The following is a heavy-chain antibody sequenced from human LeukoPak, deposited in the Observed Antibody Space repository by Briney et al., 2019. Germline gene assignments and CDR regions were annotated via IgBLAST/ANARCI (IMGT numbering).Heavy chain of an antibody. D-gene: IGHD6-19*01. J-gene: IGHJ4*02. CDR1: GGSISSYY. CDR3: ARQAGYSSGWSLDY. Sequence: SETLSLTCTVSGGSISSYYWSWIRQPPGKGLEWIGYICYSGSTNYNPSLKSRVTISVDTSKNQFSLKLSSVTAADTAVYYCARQAGYSSGWSLDYWGQGTLVTVSS. CDR2: ICYSGST. V-gene: IGHV4-59*08.